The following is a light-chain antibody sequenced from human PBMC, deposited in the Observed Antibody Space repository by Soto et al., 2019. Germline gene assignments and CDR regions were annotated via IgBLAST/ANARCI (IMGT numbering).Light chain of an antibody. CDR2: EVN. J-gene: IGLJ1*01. Sequence: QSALTEPASVSGYPWQAIMICFTETILDVGCYEYVCCYQLHPGKAPKLMVFEVNNRPSGVSYRFSGSKSGNTASLTISGLQAEDEDDYFCSSYSISSAYLFGTGTKVTVL. CDR3: SSYSISSAYL. CDR1: ILDVGCYEY. V-gene: IGLV2-14*01.